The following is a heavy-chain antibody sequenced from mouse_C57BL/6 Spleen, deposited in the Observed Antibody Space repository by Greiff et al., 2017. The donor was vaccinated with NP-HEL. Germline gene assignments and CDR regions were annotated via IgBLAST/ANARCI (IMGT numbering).Heavy chain of an antibody. V-gene: IGHV14-3*01. J-gene: IGHJ2*01. CDR1: GFNIKNTY. D-gene: IGHD1-1*01. CDR3: ARGITTVVAPFDY. CDR2: IDPANGNT. Sequence: VQLQQSVAELVRPGASVKLSCTASGFNIKNTYMHWVKQRPEQGLEWIGRIDPANGNTKYAPKFQGKAPITADTSSNTAYLQLSSLTSEDTASYYCARGITTVVAPFDYWGQGTTLTVSS.